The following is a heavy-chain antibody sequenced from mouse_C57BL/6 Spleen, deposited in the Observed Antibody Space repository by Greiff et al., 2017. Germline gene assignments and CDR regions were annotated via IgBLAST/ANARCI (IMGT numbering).Heavy chain of an antibody. V-gene: IGHV2-9-1*01. J-gene: IGHJ2*01. D-gene: IGHD1-1*01. CDR1: GFSLTSYA. CDR2: IWTGGGT. Sequence: VKVVESGPGLVAPSQSLSITCTVSGFSLTSYAISWVRQPPGKGLEWLGVIWTGGGTNYNSALKSRLSISKDNSKSQVFLKMNSLQTDDTARYYWARMTTVVGGYFDNWGQGTPLTVSS. CDR3: ARMTTVVGGYFDN.